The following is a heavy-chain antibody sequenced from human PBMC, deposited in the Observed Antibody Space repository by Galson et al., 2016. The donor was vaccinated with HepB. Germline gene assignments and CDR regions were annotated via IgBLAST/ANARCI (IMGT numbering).Heavy chain of an antibody. Sequence: SVKVSCKVSGDTFSSYAINWVRQAPGQGLDWMGGIIPVFGIANYAQKFQGRVTIIADKSTSTAYMELSSLRSDDTAVYYCATTGDSSTWYPGLTYYYYYYMDAWGKGTTVTVSS. V-gene: IGHV1-69*10. D-gene: IGHD6-13*01. CDR1: GDTFSSYA. J-gene: IGHJ6*03. CDR3: ATTGDSSTWYPGLTYYYYYYMDA. CDR2: IIPVFGIA.